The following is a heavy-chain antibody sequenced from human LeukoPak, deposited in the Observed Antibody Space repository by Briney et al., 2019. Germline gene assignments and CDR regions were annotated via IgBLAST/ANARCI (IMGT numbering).Heavy chain of an antibody. J-gene: IGHJ4*02. CDR1: GFTFSSYG. CDR2: IWYDGSNK. Sequence: GGSLRLSCAASGFTFSSYGMHWVRQAPGKGLEWVAVIWYDGSNKYYADSVKGRFTISRDNSKNTLYLQMNSLRAEDTAVYYCASLTAVAGYYFDYWGQGTLVTVSS. CDR3: ASLTAVAGYYFDY. V-gene: IGHV3-33*01. D-gene: IGHD6-19*01.